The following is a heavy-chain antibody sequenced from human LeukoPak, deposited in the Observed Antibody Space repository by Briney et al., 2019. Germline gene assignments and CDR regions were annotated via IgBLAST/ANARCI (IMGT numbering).Heavy chain of an antibody. J-gene: IGHJ2*01. CDR3: ARAAGSIFGVVVAAADYWYFDL. Sequence: PSETLSLTCAVYGGSFSGYYWSWIRQPPEKGLEWIGEINHSGSTNYNPSLKSRVTISVDTSKNQFSLRLSSVTAADSAVYYCARAAGSIFGVVVAAADYWYFDLWGRGTLVTVSS. CDR1: GGSFSGYY. CDR2: INHSGST. D-gene: IGHD3-3*01. V-gene: IGHV4-34*01.